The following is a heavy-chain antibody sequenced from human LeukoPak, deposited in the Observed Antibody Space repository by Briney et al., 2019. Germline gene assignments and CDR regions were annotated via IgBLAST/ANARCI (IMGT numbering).Heavy chain of an antibody. CDR1: GFTFSSYA. CDR2: ISGSGGST. CDR3: ARLPRGSGWGFDY. V-gene: IGHV3-23*01. Sequence: GGSLRLSCAASGFTFSSYAMSWVRQAPGKGLEWVSAISGSGGSTYYADSVKGRFTISRDNSKNTLYLQMNSLRAEDTAVYYCARLPRGSGWGFDYWGQGTLVTVSS. D-gene: IGHD6-19*01. J-gene: IGHJ4*02.